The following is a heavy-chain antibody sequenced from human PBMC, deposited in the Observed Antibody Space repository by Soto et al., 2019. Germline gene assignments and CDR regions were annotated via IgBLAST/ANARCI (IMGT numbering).Heavy chain of an antibody. CDR3: EKVNSRESGYSYGKSDY. D-gene: IGHD5-18*01. J-gene: IGHJ4*02. CDR1: GFTFSSYA. V-gene: IGHV3-23*01. Sequence: PGGSLRLSCAASGFTFSSYAMNWVRQAPGKELQWVSAINDVGYSTYYADSVKGRFTISRDNSKNTLYLQMSSLRAEDTAVYFCEKVNSRESGYSYGKSDYWGQGTPVTVSS. CDR2: INDVGYST.